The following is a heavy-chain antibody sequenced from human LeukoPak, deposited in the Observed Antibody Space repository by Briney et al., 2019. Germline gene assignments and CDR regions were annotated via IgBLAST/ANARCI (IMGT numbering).Heavy chain of an antibody. D-gene: IGHD4-17*01. V-gene: IGHV4-4*02. J-gene: IGHJ6*03. CDR1: GGSISSSNW. CDR3: ARGATTVTPTYYYYYYYMDV. Sequence: MPSETLSLTCAVSGGSISSSNWWSWVRQPPGKGLEWIGEIYHSGSTNYNPSLKSRVTISVDTSKNQFSLKLSSVTAADTAVYYCARGATTVTPTYYYYYYYMDVWGKGTTVTVSS. CDR2: IYHSGST.